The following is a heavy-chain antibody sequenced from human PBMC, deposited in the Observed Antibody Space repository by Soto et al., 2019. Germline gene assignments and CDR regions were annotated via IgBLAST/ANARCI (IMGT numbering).Heavy chain of an antibody. D-gene: IGHD2-15*01. Sequence: SETLSLTCTVSGGSISSSSYCWGWIRQPPGKGLEWIGSIYYSGSTYYNPSLKNRVTISVDTSKNQFSLKLSSVTAANTAVYYRARHVGRRSLLDFDYCGQGTRVTVSS. CDR3: ARHVGRRSLLDFDY. V-gene: IGHV4-39*01. CDR2: IYYSGST. J-gene: IGHJ4*02. CDR1: GGSISSSSYC.